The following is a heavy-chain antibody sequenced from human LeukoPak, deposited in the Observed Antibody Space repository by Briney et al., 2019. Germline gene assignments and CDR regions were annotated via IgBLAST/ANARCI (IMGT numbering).Heavy chain of an antibody. V-gene: IGHV4-59*08. J-gene: IGHJ4*02. CDR3: ARHHDFLTGYPLDY. CDR1: GGSISDFY. CDR2: VYYNGRT. D-gene: IGHD3-9*01. Sequence: SETLSLTYTVSGGSISDFYWSWFRQPPGKGLEWIGYVYYNGRTKYDPSLQSRVTISVDTSKNQFSLSLNSVTAADTAVYYCARHHDFLTGYPLDYWGQGTLVTVSS.